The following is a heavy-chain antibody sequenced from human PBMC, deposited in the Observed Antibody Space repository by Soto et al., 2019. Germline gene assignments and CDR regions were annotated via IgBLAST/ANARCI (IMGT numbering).Heavy chain of an antibody. CDR3: ANLYYDSSGYFGSPEPVAY. Sequence: WGTLKLSCAASGFTFSSYGMHWVRQAPGKGLEWVAVISYDGSNKYYADSVKGRFTISRDNSKNTLYLQMNSLRAEDTAVYYCANLYYDSSGYFGSPEPVAYGGQGTLVTVSS. V-gene: IGHV3-30*18. CDR1: GFTFSSYG. J-gene: IGHJ4*02. CDR2: ISYDGSNK. D-gene: IGHD3-22*01.